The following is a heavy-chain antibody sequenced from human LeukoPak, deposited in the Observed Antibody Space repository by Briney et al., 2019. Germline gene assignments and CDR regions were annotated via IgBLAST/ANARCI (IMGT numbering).Heavy chain of an antibody. CDR1: GFTVSRNY. CDR3: ARFMGASGFDY. Sequence: PGGSLRLSCVVSGFTVSRNYMSWVRQAPGKGLEWVAVIHSSGTTYYADSVKGRFSISRDNSKNTASLQMNSLRVDDTAVYFCARFMGASGFDYWGQGTLVTVSS. CDR2: IHSSGTT. J-gene: IGHJ4*02. D-gene: IGHD1-26*01. V-gene: IGHV3-66*01.